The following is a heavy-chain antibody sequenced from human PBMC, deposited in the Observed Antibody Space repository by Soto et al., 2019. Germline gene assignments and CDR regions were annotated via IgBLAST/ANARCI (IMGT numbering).Heavy chain of an antibody. J-gene: IGHJ6*04. CDR2: IKRDVSEK. CDR3: ARASATGLYGMDV. V-gene: IGHV3-7*01. Sequence: PGGSLRLSCAASGFTFSSSWMSWVRQAPGKGLEWVANIKRDVSEKYSVYSVNGRFTITRNNAKNLLYLPMNRLIAEDTAVYYCARASATGLYGMDVWGERATVTVSS. CDR1: GFTFSSSW. D-gene: IGHD6-13*01.